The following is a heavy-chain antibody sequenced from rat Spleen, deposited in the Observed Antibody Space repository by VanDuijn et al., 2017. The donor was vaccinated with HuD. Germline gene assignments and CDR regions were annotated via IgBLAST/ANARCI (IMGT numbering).Heavy chain of an antibody. CDR3: TSFYYYDGSYYFPFAY. D-gene: IGHD1-12*02. Sequence: QVQLKESGPGLVQPSQTLSLTCTVSGFSLTSYNVHWVRQPTGKGLERMGIIWTAGSTAYNSALRSRLSISSDTSKIQVFFKMNSLQTEDTAIYFCTSFYYYDGSYYFPFAYWGQGTLVTVSS. J-gene: IGHJ3*01. V-gene: IGHV2-30*01. CDR1: GFSLTSYN. CDR2: IWTAGST.